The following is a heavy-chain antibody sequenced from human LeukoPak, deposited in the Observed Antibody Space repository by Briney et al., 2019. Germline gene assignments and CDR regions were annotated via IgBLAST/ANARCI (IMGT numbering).Heavy chain of an antibody. CDR3: ARLSYDSSGYYNWFDP. CDR1: GYTFTGDY. J-gene: IGHJ5*02. Sequence: ASVKVSCKASGYTFTGDYMHWVRQAPGQGLEWMGWINPNSGGTNYAQKFQGRVTMTRDTSISTAYMELSRLRSDDTAVYYCARLSYDSSGYYNWFDPWGQGTLVTVSS. D-gene: IGHD3-22*01. V-gene: IGHV1-2*02. CDR2: INPNSGGT.